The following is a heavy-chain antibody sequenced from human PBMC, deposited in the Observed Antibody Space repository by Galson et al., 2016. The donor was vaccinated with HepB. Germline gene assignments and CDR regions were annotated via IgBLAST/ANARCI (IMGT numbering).Heavy chain of an antibody. Sequence: SLRLSCAASGFNFGRYHTNWVRQAPGKGLEWVSSIDASGGSTSYSESVQGRFIVSRDNSKNILFLQMNGLSLEDTAVYYCAKGLEDSAWGQGTLVAVSS. CDR3: AKGLEDSA. J-gene: IGHJ5*02. CDR1: GFNFGRYH. CDR2: IDASGGST. V-gene: IGHV3-23*01.